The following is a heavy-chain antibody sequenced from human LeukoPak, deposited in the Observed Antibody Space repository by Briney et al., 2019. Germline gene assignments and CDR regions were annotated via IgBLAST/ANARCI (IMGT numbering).Heavy chain of an antibody. CDR2: FDPEDGET. D-gene: IGHD1-26*01. Sequence: ASVKVSCKVSGYTLTELSMHWVRQAPGKGLEWMGGFDPEDGETIYAQKFQGRVTMTEGTSTDTAYMELSSLRSEDTAVYYCATVPRYSGSYYVWYYFDYWGQGTLVTVSS. CDR3: ATVPRYSGSYYVWYYFDY. CDR1: GYTLTELS. J-gene: IGHJ4*02. V-gene: IGHV1-24*01.